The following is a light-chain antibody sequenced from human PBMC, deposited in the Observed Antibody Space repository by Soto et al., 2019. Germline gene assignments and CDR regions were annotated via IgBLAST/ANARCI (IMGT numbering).Light chain of an antibody. J-gene: IGKJ2*01. CDR2: DSF. CDR1: QTVGSH. V-gene: IGKV3-11*01. Sequence: EIVMTQSPATLSLSPGERASLSCRASQTVGSHLAWYQHKPGQAPRLLIYDSFNRATGVPARFSGSGSGTDFTLTISSLEPEDFAVYYCQQCSNWPPSYTFGQGTKLEFK. CDR3: QQCSNWPPSYT.